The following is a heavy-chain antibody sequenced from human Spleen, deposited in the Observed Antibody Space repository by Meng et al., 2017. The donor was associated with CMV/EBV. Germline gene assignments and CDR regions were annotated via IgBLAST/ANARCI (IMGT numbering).Heavy chain of an antibody. J-gene: IGHJ3*02. Sequence: GGSLRLSCAASGFTFDDYAMHWVRQAPGKGLEWVSGISWDSGKIGYEDSVNGRFTISRDNAKNSLYLQMNSLRAEDTALYYCAACIAAAGGVGNAFEIWGQGTMVTVSS. CDR1: GFTFDDYA. V-gene: IGHV3-9*01. CDR3: AACIAAAGGVGNAFEI. CDR2: ISWDSGKI. D-gene: IGHD6-13*01.